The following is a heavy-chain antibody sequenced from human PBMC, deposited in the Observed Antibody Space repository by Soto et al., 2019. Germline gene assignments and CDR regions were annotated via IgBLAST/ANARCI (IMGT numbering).Heavy chain of an antibody. CDR1: GGSITSSIHF. CDR2: IYFTGNT. D-gene: IGHD6-25*01. J-gene: IGHJ5*02. V-gene: IGHV4-39*01. Sequence: PSETLSLTCTASGGSITSSIHFWGWVRQPPGKGLEWIGTIYFTGNTYYTPSLKSRLTMSIDTSKNEFSLRLNSVTAADTAVYYCAGQAFTIAAASYGRSNWFDPWGPGTLVTVSS. CDR3: AGQAFTIAAASYGRSNWFDP.